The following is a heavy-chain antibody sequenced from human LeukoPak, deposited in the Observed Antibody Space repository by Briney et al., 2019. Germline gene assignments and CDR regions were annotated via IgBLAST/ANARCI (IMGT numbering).Heavy chain of an antibody. V-gene: IGHV3-33*08. CDR2: IWYGGSNK. CDR3: ATGGPGVAPDAFDI. J-gene: IGHJ3*02. CDR1: GFTFSSYG. D-gene: IGHD3-3*01. Sequence: GGSLRLPCAASGFTFSSYGMHRVRQAPGKGLEWVAVIWYGGSNKYYADSVKGRFTISRDNSKNTLYLQMNNLKTEDTAVYYCATGGPGVAPDAFDIWGQGAMVTVSS.